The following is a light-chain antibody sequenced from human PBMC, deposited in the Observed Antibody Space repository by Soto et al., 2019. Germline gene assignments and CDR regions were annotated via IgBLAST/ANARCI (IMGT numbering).Light chain of an antibody. CDR3: HQYNSYSWT. CDR2: TAS. CDR1: QSISSW. J-gene: IGKJ1*01. V-gene: IGKV1-5*03. Sequence: DIQMTQSPSTLSASVGDRVTITCRASQSISSWVAWYQQKPGKAPKLLIYTASSLESGVPSRFSGSGSGTEFTLTISSLQPDDFAPYYCHQYNSYSWTFGQGTKVEIK.